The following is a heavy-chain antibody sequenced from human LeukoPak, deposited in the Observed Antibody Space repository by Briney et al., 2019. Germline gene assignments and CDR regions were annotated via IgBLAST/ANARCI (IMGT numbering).Heavy chain of an antibody. CDR1: GYTFTSYD. V-gene: IGHV1-8*01. D-gene: IGHD4-17*01. J-gene: IGHJ4*02. Sequence: ASVKVSCKASGYTFTSYDINWVRQATGQGPEWMGWMNPNSGNTGYAQKFQGRVTMTRNTSISTAYMELSSLRSEDTAVYYCARGQLYGDYDPTGDYWGQGTLVTVSS. CDR2: MNPNSGNT. CDR3: ARGQLYGDYDPTGDY.